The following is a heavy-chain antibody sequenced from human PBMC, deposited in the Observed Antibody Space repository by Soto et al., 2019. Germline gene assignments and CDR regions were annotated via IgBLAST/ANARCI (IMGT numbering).Heavy chain of an antibody. J-gene: IGHJ6*02. CDR3: AREYCRSTSCFPYGMDV. V-gene: IGHV3-30-3*01. CDR1: GFTFSSYA. CDR2: ISYDGSNK. Sequence: QVQLVESGGGVVQPGRSLRLSCAASGFTFSSYAMHWVRQAPGKGLEWVAVISYDGSNKYYADSVKGRFTISRDNSKNTLYLQMNSLRAEDTAVYYCAREYCRSTSCFPYGMDVWRQGTTVTVSS. D-gene: IGHD2-2*01.